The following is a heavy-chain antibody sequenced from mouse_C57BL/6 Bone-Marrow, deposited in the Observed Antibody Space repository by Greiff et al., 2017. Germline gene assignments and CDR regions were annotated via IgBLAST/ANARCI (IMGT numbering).Heavy chain of an antibody. V-gene: IGHV1-69*01. CDR1: GYTFTSYW. J-gene: IGHJ3*01. CDR2: IDPSDSYT. CDR3: SREPPHYYGSSDWFAY. Sequence: QVQLQQPGAELVLPGASVKLSCKASGYTFTSYWMHWVKQRPGQGLEWIGEIDPSDSYTNYNQQFKGKSTLTVDKSSSTAYMQRSSLTSEDSAVYYCSREPPHYYGSSDWFAYWGQGTLVTVSA. D-gene: IGHD1-1*01.